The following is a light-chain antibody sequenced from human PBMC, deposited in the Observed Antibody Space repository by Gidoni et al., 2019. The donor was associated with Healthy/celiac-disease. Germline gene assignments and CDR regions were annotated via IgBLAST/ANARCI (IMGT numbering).Light chain of an antibody. J-gene: IGLJ2*01. CDR3: QAWDSSTVV. Sequence: SYELTQPPSVSVSPGQTASIPCSGDKLGDQYACWYQQKPGQSPVLVIYQDSKRPSGIPERFSGSNSENTATLTISGTQAMDEADYYCQAWDSSTVVFGGGTKLTVL. CDR2: QDS. V-gene: IGLV3-1*01. CDR1: KLGDQY.